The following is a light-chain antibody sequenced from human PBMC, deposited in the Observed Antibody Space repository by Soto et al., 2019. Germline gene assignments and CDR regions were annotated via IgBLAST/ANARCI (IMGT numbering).Light chain of an antibody. CDR2: WAS. CDR3: QQYYSSPRLG. J-gene: IGKJ4*01. V-gene: IGKV4-1*01. CDR1: QSVLYIPTNKNY. Sequence: DIVMTQSPDSLAVSLGERATITCRSSQSVLYIPTNKNYVAWYQQKPGQPPKLLLYWASTRESGVPDRFSGSGSGTYVTLTISSLQAEDVAFYYCQQYYSSPRLGFGGGNKVEIK.